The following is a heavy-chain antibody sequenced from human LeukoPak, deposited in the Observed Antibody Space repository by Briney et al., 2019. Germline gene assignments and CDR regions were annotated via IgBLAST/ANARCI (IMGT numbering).Heavy chain of an antibody. CDR1: GFTFRIYW. J-gene: IGHJ4*02. CDR2: IKQDGSEK. V-gene: IGHV3-7*03. D-gene: IGHD6-13*01. Sequence: GGSLRLSCAASGFTFRIYWMTWVRQAPGKGLEWVGNIKQDGSEKYYVDSVKGRFTISRDNAKNSLYLQMNSLRAEDTAVYYCTTDLLAAVGLVSFFDFWGQGALVTVSS. CDR3: TTDLLAAVGLVSFFDF.